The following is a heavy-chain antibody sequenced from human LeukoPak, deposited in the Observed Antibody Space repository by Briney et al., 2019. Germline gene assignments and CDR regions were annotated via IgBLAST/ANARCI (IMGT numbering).Heavy chain of an antibody. V-gene: IGHV4-59*08. CDR1: GGSISGYY. J-gene: IGHJ3*02. Sequence: SETLSLTCTVSGGSISGYYWTWIRQPPGKGLEWIGYIYYSGSTNYNPSLKSRVTISLDTSKNQFSLKLSPVTAADTAVYYCARRIAAAPRYAFDIWGQGTMVTVSS. CDR3: ARRIAAAPRYAFDI. D-gene: IGHD6-13*01. CDR2: IYYSGST.